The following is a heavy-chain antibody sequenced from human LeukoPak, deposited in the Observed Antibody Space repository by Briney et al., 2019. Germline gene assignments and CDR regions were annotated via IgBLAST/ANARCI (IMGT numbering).Heavy chain of an antibody. Sequence: SETLSLTCTVSGGSISSSSYYWGWIHQPPGKGLEWIGSIYYSGSTYYNPSLKSRVTISVDTSKNQFSLKLSSVTAADTAVYYCARRCSGGSCYVYWGQGTLVTVSS. CDR2: IYYSGST. D-gene: IGHD2-15*01. J-gene: IGHJ4*02. CDR1: GGSISSSSYY. V-gene: IGHV4-39*01. CDR3: ARRCSGGSCYVY.